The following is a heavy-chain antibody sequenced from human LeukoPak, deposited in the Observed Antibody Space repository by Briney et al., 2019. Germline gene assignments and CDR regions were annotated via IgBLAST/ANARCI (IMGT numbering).Heavy chain of an antibody. Sequence: GGSLRLSCAASGFTFDDYAMHWVRHAPGKGVEWVSGISWNRGSIHYADCVKGRFTISRDNARNSLYLEMKSLRPEDTALYYCAKDIGSSSWYLGNWGQGTLVTVSS. CDR3: AKDIGSSSWYLGN. D-gene: IGHD6-13*01. J-gene: IGHJ4*02. V-gene: IGHV3-9*01. CDR2: ISWNRGSI. CDR1: GFTFDDYA.